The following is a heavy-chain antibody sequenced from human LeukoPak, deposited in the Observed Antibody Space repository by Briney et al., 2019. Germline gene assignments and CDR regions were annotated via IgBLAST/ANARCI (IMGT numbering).Heavy chain of an antibody. CDR2: INHSGST. Sequence: SETLSLTCAVYGGSFSGYYWSWIRQPPGKGLEWIGEINHSGSTNYSPSLKSRVTISVDTSKNQFSLKLSSVTAADTAVYYCGRLGGGSGSYYHYYYYYYMDVWGKGTTVTISS. CDR3: GRLGGGSGSYYHYYYYYYMDV. D-gene: IGHD3-10*01. CDR1: GGSFSGYY. V-gene: IGHV4-34*01. J-gene: IGHJ6*03.